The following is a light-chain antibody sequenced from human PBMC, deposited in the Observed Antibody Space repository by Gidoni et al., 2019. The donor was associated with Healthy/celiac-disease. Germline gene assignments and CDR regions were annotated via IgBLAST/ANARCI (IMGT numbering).Light chain of an antibody. CDR3: SSYAGSKGV. Sequence: SALTKPPPPSGYPGQPFTIPCTGTGRHVGGYNYVSWSQQHPGKAPKLMIYEVSKRPSGVPDRFSGSKSGNTASLTVSGLQAEDEADYYCSSYAGSKGVFGGGTKLTVL. CDR2: EVS. CDR1: GRHVGGYNY. J-gene: IGLJ3*02. V-gene: IGLV2-8*01.